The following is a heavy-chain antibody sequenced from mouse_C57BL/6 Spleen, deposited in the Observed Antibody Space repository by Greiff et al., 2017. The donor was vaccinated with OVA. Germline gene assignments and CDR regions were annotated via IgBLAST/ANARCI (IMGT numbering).Heavy chain of an antibody. CDR3: TRDGYYYGGFAY. V-gene: IGHV5-9-1*02. J-gene: IGHJ3*01. Sequence: EVKLVESGEGLVKPGGSLKLSCAASGFTFSSYAMSWVRQTPEKRLEWVAYISSGGDYIYYADTVKGRFTISRDNARNTLYLQMSSLTSEDTAMYYCTRDGYYYGGFAYWGQGTLVTVSA. CDR1: GFTFSSYA. CDR2: ISSGGDYI. D-gene: IGHD1-1*02.